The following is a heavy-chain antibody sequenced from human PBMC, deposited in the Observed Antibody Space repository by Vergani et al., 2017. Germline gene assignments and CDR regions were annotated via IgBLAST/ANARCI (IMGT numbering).Heavy chain of an antibody. CDR2: ISWNSGSI. J-gene: IGHJ3*02. D-gene: IGHD2-15*01. CDR3: AKEMYCSGGSCHPHREGDAFDI. V-gene: IGHV3-9*01. CDR1: GFTFDDYA. Sequence: EVQLVESGGGLVQPGRSLRLSCAASGFTFDDYAMHWVRQAPGKGLEWVSGISWNSGSIGYADSVKGRFTISRDNAKNSLYLQMNSLRAEDTALYYCAKEMYCSGGSCHPHREGDAFDIWGQGTMVTVSS.